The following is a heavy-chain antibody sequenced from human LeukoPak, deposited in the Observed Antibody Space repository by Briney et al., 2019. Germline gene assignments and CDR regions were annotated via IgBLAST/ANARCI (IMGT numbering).Heavy chain of an antibody. CDR3: ARDIIRVQANVNY. D-gene: IGHD3-3*01. Sequence: ASVTVSCKASGYTFTGYYMHWVRQAPGQGLEWMGWINPNSGGTNYAQKFQGRVTITRDTSISTAYMELSRRRSDDTAVYYCARDIIRVQANVNYCGQGTLVTVSS. CDR2: INPNSGGT. V-gene: IGHV1-2*02. J-gene: IGHJ4*02. CDR1: GYTFTGYY.